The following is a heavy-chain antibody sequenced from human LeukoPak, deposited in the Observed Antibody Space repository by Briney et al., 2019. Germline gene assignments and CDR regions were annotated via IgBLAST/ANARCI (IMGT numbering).Heavy chain of an antibody. CDR3: ARRKAAPQETPYPRPYYMDV. CDR2: IYYSGST. V-gene: IGHV4-39*01. J-gene: IGHJ6*03. D-gene: IGHD6-13*01. Sequence: PSETLSLTCTVSGGSISSSSYYWGWIRQPPGKGLEWIGSIYYSGSTYYNPSLKSRVTISVDTSKNQFSLKLSSVTAADTAVYYCARRKAAPQETPYPRPYYMDVWGKGTTVTVSS. CDR1: GGSISSSSYY.